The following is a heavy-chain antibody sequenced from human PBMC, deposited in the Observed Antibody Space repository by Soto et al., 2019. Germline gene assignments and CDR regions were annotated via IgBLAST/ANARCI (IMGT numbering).Heavy chain of an antibody. CDR3: ARDVIYSGSYTPHPFDY. V-gene: IGHV3-33*01. D-gene: IGHD1-26*01. CDR1: GFTFSSYG. Sequence: GVSLRLSCAASGFTFSSYGMHWVRQAPGKGLEWVAVIWYDGSNKYYADSVKGRFTISRDNSKNTLYLQMNSLRAEDTAVYYCARDVIYSGSYTPHPFDYWGQGTLGTVSS. J-gene: IGHJ4*02. CDR2: IWYDGSNK.